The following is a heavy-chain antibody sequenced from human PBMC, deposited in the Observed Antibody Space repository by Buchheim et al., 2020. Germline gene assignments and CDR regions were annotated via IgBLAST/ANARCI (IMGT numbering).Heavy chain of an antibody. J-gene: IGHJ6*02. Sequence: QVQLVQSGAEVMKPGASVKVSCKTSGYSFNNYEISWVRQAPGQGLEWMGWMNPNSGNTGYAEKFQGRVFMTRNTSISTAYMELSSLRSEDTAVYYCMGSSTIFGVVSHYYGMDVWGQGTT. D-gene: IGHD3-3*01. V-gene: IGHV1-8*01. CDR2: MNPNSGNT. CDR3: MGSSTIFGVVSHYYGMDV. CDR1: GYSFNNYE.